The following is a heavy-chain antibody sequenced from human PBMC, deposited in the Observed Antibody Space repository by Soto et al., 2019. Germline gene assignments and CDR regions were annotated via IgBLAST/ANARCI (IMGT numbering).Heavy chain of an antibody. J-gene: IGHJ4*02. V-gene: IGHV4-59*01. CDR1: GAPMNRYY. D-gene: IGHD1-7*01. CDR3: ASVYGTNYVFDY. CDR2: VFNSETS. Sequence: SETLSLTCTVSGAPMNRYYWSWIRQPPGKALEWIGYVFNSETSKYNPSLRSRIAMSVDRSKNQFSLTMTSLTAADTAVYFCASVYGTNYVFDYWGQGALVTVS.